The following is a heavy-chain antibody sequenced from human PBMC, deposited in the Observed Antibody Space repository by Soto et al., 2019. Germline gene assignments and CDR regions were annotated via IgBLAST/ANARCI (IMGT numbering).Heavy chain of an antibody. CDR1: GYTFTDYY. CDR2: IHPNSGGT. D-gene: IGHD1-26*01. CDR3: ARGKVGATSG. J-gene: IGHJ4*02. Sequence: GASVKVSCKASGYTFTDYYMHWVRQSPGQGLEWMGWIHPNSGGTKFPQKFQGRVIMTRDTSVNTAYMELSGLTSDDTAVYYCARGKVGATSGWGQGTVVTVSS. V-gene: IGHV1-2*02.